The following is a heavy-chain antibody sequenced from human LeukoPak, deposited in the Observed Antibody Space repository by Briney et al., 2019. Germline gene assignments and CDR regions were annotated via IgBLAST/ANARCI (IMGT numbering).Heavy chain of an antibody. CDR3: ARGRYCTNGVCYFHYYYYMDV. J-gene: IGHJ6*03. D-gene: IGHD2-8*01. CDR2: INWNGGST. CDR1: GFTFDDYG. V-gene: IGHV3-20*04. Sequence: GGSLRLSCAASGFTFDDYGMSWVRQAPGKGPEWVSGINWNGGSTGYADSVKGRFTISRDNAKNSLYLQMNSLRAEDTALYYCARGRYCTNGVCYFHYYYYMDVWGKGTTVTVSS.